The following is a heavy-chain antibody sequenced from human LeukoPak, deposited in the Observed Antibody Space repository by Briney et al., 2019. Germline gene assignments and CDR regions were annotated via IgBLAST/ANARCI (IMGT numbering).Heavy chain of an antibody. CDR3: TTDAGYTSRWYNY. Sequence: GGPLTLSCAVSGLPYSNAWMRGVRQAPGKGGEWVGRIKSKIDGGTPDYATPVKGRFSISRDDSRNTLHLQMNSLKAEDTAVYYCTTDAGYTSRWYNYWGQGTLVTVSS. V-gene: IGHV3-15*01. CDR1: GLPYSNAW. CDR2: IKSKIDGGTP. D-gene: IGHD6-13*01. J-gene: IGHJ4*02.